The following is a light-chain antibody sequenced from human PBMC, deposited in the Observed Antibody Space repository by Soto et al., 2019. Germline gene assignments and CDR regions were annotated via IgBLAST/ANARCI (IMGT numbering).Light chain of an antibody. J-gene: IGKJ4*01. Sequence: EIVLTQSPATLSLSPGERATLSCRASQSVSSYLAWYQQKPGQAPRLLIYDTSNRAPGIPARFSGSGSGTDFTLTISSLEPEDFAVYYCQQRSDWPSLTFGGGTKVEIQ. V-gene: IGKV3-11*01. CDR1: QSVSSY. CDR3: QQRSDWPSLT. CDR2: DTS.